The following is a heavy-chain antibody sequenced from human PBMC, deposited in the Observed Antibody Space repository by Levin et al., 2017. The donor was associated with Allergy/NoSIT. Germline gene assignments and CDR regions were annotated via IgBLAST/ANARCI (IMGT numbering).Heavy chain of an antibody. J-gene: IGHJ6*02. V-gene: IGHV3-30*18. D-gene: IGHD3-3*01. CDR1: GFTFSSYG. CDR2: ISYDGSNK. Sequence: PGGSLRLSCAASGFTFSSYGMHWVRQAPGKGLEWVAVISYDGSNKYYADSVKGRFTISRDNSKNTLYLQMNSLRAEDTAVYYCAKDLLGDSDFWSGWGYYYYGMDVWGQGTTVTVSS. CDR3: AKDLLGDSDFWSGWGYYYYGMDV.